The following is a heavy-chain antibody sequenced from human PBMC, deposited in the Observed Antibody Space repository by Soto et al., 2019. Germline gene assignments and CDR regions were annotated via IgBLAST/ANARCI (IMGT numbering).Heavy chain of an antibody. CDR1: GYTFTGYY. CDR3: ARGGSLWFGELSAYYYGMDV. Sequence: QVQLVQSGAEVKKPGASVKVSCKASGYTFTGYYMHWVRQAPGQGLEWMGWINPNSGGTNYAQKFQGWVTTTRDTSISTAYMELSRLRSDDTAVYYCARGGSLWFGELSAYYYGMDVWGQGTTVTVSS. V-gene: IGHV1-2*04. CDR2: INPNSGGT. J-gene: IGHJ6*02. D-gene: IGHD3-10*01.